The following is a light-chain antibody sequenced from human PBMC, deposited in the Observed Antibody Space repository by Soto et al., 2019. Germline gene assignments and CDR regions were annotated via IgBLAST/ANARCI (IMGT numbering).Light chain of an antibody. CDR3: LSYGGSNNYV. V-gene: IGLV2-8*01. J-gene: IGLJ1*01. CDR2: EVE. Sequence: QSALTQPPSASESPGQSVTISCTGTSSDVGGYHYVSWYQHHPGRAPKLLIYEVEKRPPGGPGRFSGSKSGNTAALTVSGLQADDEADYYCLSYGGSNNYVFGTGTRSPS. CDR1: SSDVGGYHY.